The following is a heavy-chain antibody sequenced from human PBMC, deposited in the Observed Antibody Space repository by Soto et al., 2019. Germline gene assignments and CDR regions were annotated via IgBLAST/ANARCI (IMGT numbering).Heavy chain of an antibody. CDR3: TTVSSFHYDQNADYYYGMDV. V-gene: IGHV3-15*07. Sequence: GGSLRLSCAASGFTFSNAWMNWVRQAPGKGLEWVGRIKSKTDGGTTDYAAPVKGRFTISRDDSKNTLYLQMNSLKTEDTAVYYCTTVSSFHYDQNADYYYGMDVWGQGTTVTVSS. J-gene: IGHJ6*02. CDR2: IKSKTDGGTT. D-gene: IGHD3-3*01. CDR1: GFTFSNAW.